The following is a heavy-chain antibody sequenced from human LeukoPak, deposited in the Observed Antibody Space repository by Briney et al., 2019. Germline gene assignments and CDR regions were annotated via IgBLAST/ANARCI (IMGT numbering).Heavy chain of an antibody. CDR1: GFHFTTYW. V-gene: IGHV3-7*03. CDR3: ARDLPDVLTGYSDNAFDI. D-gene: IGHD3-9*01. J-gene: IGHJ3*02. CDR2: IKQDGGDK. Sequence: GGSLRLSCAVSGFHFTTYWMTWVRQAPGKGLEWVANIKQDGGDKNYVDSVKGRFTISRDNAKKLSYLQMNSLRAEDTAVYYCARDLPDVLTGYSDNAFDIWGQGTMVTVSS.